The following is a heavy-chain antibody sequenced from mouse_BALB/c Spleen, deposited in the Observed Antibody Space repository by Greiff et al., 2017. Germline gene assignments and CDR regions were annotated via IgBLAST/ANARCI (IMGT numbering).Heavy chain of an antibody. CDR2: ISSGGST. CDR3: ARGGGPFTTVVADWYFDV. D-gene: IGHD1-1*01. CDR1: GFTFSSYA. J-gene: IGHJ1*01. V-gene: IGHV5-6-5*01. Sequence: GKVVESGGGLVKPGGSLKLSCAASGFTFSSYAMSWVRQTPEKRLEWVASISSGGSTYYPDSVKGRFTISRDNARNILYLQMSSLRSEDTAMYYCARGGGPFTTVVADWYFDVWGAGTTVTVSS.